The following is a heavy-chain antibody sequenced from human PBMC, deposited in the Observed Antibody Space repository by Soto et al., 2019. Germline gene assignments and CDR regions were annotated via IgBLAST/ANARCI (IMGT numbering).Heavy chain of an antibody. CDR2: IYYSGST. V-gene: IGHV4-59*01. D-gene: IGHD6-6*01. CDR1: GGSISSYY. J-gene: IGHJ6*02. Sequence: KPSETLSLTCTVSGGSISSYYWSWIRQPPGKGLEWIGYIYYSGSTNYNPSLKSRVTISVDTSKNQFSLKLSSVTAADTAVYYCARNGXTQIAARPYYYYYGMDVWGQGTTVTVSS. CDR3: ARNGXTQIAARPYYYYYGMDV.